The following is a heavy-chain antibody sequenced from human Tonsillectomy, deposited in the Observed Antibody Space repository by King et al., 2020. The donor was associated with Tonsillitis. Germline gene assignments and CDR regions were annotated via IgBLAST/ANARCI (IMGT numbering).Heavy chain of an antibody. Sequence: VQLVESGGGLVQPGGSLRLSCVASGFIFSTYAMNWVRQAPGKGLERVSAISGGGNNTHYADSVKSRFTISRDNFRNTVYLQMNSLRAEDTAVYYCAEDWTTVTTLADAFDFWGQGTLVTVSS. D-gene: IGHD4-17*01. J-gene: IGHJ3*01. CDR1: GFIFSTYA. V-gene: IGHV3-23*04. CDR2: ISGGGNNT. CDR3: AEDWTTVTTLADAFDF.